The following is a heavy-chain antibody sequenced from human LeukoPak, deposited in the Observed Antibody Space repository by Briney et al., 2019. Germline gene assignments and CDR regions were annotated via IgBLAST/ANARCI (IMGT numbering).Heavy chain of an antibody. CDR2: IYESGRT. CDR3: ARGDSSSWSLFDY. CDR1: GGSISSGYHY. D-gene: IGHD6-13*01. V-gene: IGHV4-39*01. J-gene: IGHJ4*02. Sequence: KASETLSLTCTVSGGSISSGYHYWGWIRQPPGKGLEWIGSIYESGRTHYNPSLRSRITISVDTSKNQFSLELSSVTAADTAVYYCARGDSSSWSLFDYWGQGTVVTVSS.